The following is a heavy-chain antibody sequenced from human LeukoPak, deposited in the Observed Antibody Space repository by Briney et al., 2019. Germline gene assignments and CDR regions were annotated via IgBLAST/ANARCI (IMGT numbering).Heavy chain of an antibody. V-gene: IGHV3-66*01. Sequence: GGSLRLSCAASGFTVSSNYMSWVRQAPGKGLEWVSVIYSGGSTYYADSVKGRFTISRDNSKNTLYLQMNSLIAEDTAVYYCAELGITMIGGGWGKGTTVTISS. D-gene: IGHD3-10*02. CDR3: AELGITMIGGG. CDR2: IYSGGST. J-gene: IGHJ6*04. CDR1: GFTVSSNY.